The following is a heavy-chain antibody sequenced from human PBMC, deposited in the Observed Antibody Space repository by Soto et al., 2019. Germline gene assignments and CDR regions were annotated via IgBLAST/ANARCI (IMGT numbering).Heavy chain of an antibody. CDR1: GESFNDYF. J-gene: IGHJ6*02. CDR2: VHHTGTS. V-gene: IGHV4-34*02. D-gene: IGHD6-13*01. CDR3: ARRKDSSRYFYGMDV. Sequence: QVALQQWGAGLLKPSQTLSLTCAVYGESFNDYFWTCIRQSPGGGLEWLAEVHHTGTSYYNPSLKSRLAVSVDTSRNQFSLNLTSLTAADTATYYCARRKDSSRYFYGMDVWGQGTTVVVSS.